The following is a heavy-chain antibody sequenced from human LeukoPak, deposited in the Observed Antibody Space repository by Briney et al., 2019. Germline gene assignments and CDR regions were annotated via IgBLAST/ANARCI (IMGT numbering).Heavy chain of an antibody. CDR3: ARLRLSGGSFSVGWFDP. V-gene: IGHV4-4*02. CDR2: IFHSGTT. CDR1: DEVITSNNW. D-gene: IGHD1-26*01. Sequence: PSGTLSLTCTVSDEVITSNNWWSWVRQSPGQGLEWIGEIFHSGTTRYKASLESRVTMLLDKSKNQFSLRLNSVTAADTAVYFCARLRLSGGSFSVGWFDPWGQGIQVTVSS. J-gene: IGHJ5*02.